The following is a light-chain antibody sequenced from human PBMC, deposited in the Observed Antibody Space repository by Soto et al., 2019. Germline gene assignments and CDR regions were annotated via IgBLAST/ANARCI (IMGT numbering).Light chain of an antibody. V-gene: IGLV2-8*01. CDR3: SSYSGDYSSYV. J-gene: IGLJ1*01. Sequence: SVLTQPPSASGSPGQSVTISCIGTASDIGRYNYVSWYQHHPGKAPKLIIYEVTKRPSGISNRFSGSKSGNTASLTISGLQADDEADYYCSSYSGDYSSYVFGTGTKVTV. CDR2: EVT. CDR1: ASDIGRYNY.